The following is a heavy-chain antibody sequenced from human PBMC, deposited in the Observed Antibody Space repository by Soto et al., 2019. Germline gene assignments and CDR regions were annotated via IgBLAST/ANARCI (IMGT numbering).Heavy chain of an antibody. CDR2: ISGNGIDT. CDR3: AKRRGEGYFDN. V-gene: IGHV3-23*01. J-gene: IGHJ4*02. CDR1: GITFSSYV. D-gene: IGHD3-16*01. Sequence: EAQLLESGGGLVQSGGSLRVSCTASGITFSSYVMSWVRQAPGGGLEWVSAISGNGIDTYYADSVKGRFTISRDNSKNTLYLQINSLRVEDTAVYYCAKRRGEGYFDNWGQGTLVTVSS.